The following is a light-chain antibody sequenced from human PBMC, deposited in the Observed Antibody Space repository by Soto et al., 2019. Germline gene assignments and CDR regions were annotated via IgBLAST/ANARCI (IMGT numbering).Light chain of an antibody. CDR1: SSDIGGYNF. J-gene: IGLJ2*01. V-gene: IGLV2-11*01. CDR2: DVS. Sequence: QSVLTQPRSVSGSPGQSVTISCTGTSSDIGGYNFVSWYQQHPGKAPKVMLYDVSKRPSGVPDRFSGSKSGNTASLTISGLQADDEADYYCCSYAGSYTLVFGGGTKLTVL. CDR3: CSYAGSYTLV.